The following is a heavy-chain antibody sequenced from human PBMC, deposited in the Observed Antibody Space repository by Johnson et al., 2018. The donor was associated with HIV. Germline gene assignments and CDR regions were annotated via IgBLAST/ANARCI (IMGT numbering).Heavy chain of an antibody. V-gene: IGHV3-7*01. CDR3: ASVVVVVDVHDAFDM. Sequence: VQLVESGGGVVRPGGSLRLSCAASGFTFDDYGMSWVRQAPGKGLEWVANIKQDGSEKYYVDSVKGRFTISRDNAKNSLSLQMNSLRAEDTAVYYCASVVVVVDVHDAFDMWGQGTMVTVSS. CDR2: IKQDGSEK. CDR1: GFTFDDYG. D-gene: IGHD2-15*01. J-gene: IGHJ3*02.